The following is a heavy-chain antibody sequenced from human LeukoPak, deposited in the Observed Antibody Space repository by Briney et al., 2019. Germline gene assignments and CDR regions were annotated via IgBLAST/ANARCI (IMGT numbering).Heavy chain of an antibody. CDR2: ISYDGSNK. V-gene: IGHV3-30-3*01. CDR1: GFTFSSYA. J-gene: IGHJ4*02. D-gene: IGHD1-14*01. Sequence: PGGSLRLSCAASGFTFSSYAMHWVRQAPGKGLEWVAVISYDGSNKYYADSVKGRFTISRDNSKNTLYLQMNSLRAEDTAVYYCVKGAIRTSITCYFDYWGQGTLVTVSS. CDR3: VKGAIRTSITCYFDY.